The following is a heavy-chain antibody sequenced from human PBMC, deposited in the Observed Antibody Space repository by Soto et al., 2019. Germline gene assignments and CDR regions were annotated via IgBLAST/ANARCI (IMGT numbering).Heavy chain of an antibody. CDR1: GGSISSYY. D-gene: IGHD7-27*01. Sequence: SANQSITCTVSGGSISSYYWSWIRQPPGKGLEWIGYIYYSGSTNYNPSLKSRVTISVDTSKNQFSLKLSSVTAADTAVYYCASSDYWGLRAFDIWGQGTVVTVSS. V-gene: IGHV4-59*01. J-gene: IGHJ3*02. CDR2: IYYSGST. CDR3: ASSDYWGLRAFDI.